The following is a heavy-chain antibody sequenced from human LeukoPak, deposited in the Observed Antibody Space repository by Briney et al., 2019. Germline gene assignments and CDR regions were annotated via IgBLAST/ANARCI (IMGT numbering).Heavy chain of an antibody. J-gene: IGHJ4*02. CDR2: ISWNSGGI. D-gene: IGHD6-19*01. V-gene: IGHV3-9*03. Sequence: GGSLRLSCAASGFTFDDYAMHWVRQAPGKGLEWVSGISWNSGGIVYADSVKGRFTISRDNAKNSLYLQINSPRAEDMALYYCTRQGDYSSGWYYFDYWGQGTLVTVSS. CDR1: GFTFDDYA. CDR3: TRQGDYSSGWYYFDY.